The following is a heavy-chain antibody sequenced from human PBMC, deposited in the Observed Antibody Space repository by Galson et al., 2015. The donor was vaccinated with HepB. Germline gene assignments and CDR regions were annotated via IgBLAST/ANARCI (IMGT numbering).Heavy chain of an antibody. CDR2: IYYSGST. CDR3: ARVRRDCSSTSCAVLGYYGMDV. Sequence: SETLSLTCTVSGGSISSYYWSWIRQPPGKGLEWIGYIYYSGSTNYNPSLKSRVTISVDTSKNQFSLKLSSVTAADTAVYYCARVRRDCSSTSCAVLGYYGMDVWGQGTTVTVSS. D-gene: IGHD2-2*01. V-gene: IGHV4-59*01. CDR1: GGSISSYY. J-gene: IGHJ6*02.